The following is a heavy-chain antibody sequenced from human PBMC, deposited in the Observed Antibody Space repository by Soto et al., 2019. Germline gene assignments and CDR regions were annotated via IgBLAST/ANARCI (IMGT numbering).Heavy chain of an antibody. J-gene: IGHJ6*02. CDR3: AKECRDYYGMDV. CDR2: ISGSGGST. V-gene: IGHV3-23*01. CDR1: GFTFSSYA. D-gene: IGHD3-10*01. Sequence: PXGSLRLSCSASGFTFSSYAMSWVRQAPGKGLEWVSAISGSGGSTYYADSVKGRFTISRDNSKNTLYLQMNSLRAEDTAVYYCAKECRDYYGMDVWGQGNTVTVSS.